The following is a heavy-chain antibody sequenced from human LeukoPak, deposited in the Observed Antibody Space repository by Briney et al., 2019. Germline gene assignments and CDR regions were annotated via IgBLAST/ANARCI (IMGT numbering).Heavy chain of an antibody. CDR1: VYGFTSYD. CDR3: ARDDTSHWLYYFDY. CDR2: MNPNSGNT. J-gene: IGHJ4*02. Sequence: ASVKVPCKASVYGFTSYDINWVRQATGQGLEWMGWMNPNSGNTGYAQKFQGRVTMTRNTSISTAYMELSSLRSEDTAVYYCARDDTSHWLYYFDYWGQGTLATVSS. D-gene: IGHD2-2*01. V-gene: IGHV1-8*01.